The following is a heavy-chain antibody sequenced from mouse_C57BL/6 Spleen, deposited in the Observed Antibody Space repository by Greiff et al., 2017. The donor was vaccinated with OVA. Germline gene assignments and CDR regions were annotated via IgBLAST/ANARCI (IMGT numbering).Heavy chain of an antibody. CDR1: GYSFTDYN. V-gene: IGHV1-39*01. D-gene: IGHD1-1*01. Sequence: VQLQQSGPELVKPGASVKISCKASGYSFTDYNMNWVKQSNGKSLEWIGVINPNYGTTSYNQKFKGKATLTVDQSSSTAYMQLNSLTSEDSAVYYGAKGYYCSSYDDYAMDYWGQGTSVTVSS. CDR3: AKGYYCSSYDDYAMDY. CDR2: INPNYGTT. J-gene: IGHJ4*01.